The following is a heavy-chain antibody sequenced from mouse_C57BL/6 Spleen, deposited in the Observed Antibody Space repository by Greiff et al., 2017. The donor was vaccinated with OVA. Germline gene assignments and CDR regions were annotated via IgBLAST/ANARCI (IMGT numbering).Heavy chain of an antibody. CDR2: IDPSDSYT. CDR1: GYTFTSYW. V-gene: IGHV1-69*01. J-gene: IGHJ2*01. CDR3: ARHYYGSSFRYFDY. D-gene: IGHD1-1*01. Sequence: QVQLKQPGAELVMPGASVKLSCKASGYTFTSYWMHWVKQRPGQGLEWIGEIDPSDSYTNYNQKFKGKSTLTVDKSSSTAYMQLSSLTSEDSAVYYCARHYYGSSFRYFDYWGQGTTLTVSS.